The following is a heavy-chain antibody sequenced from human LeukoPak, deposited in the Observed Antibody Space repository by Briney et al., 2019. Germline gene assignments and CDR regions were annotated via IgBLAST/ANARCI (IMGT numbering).Heavy chain of an antibody. Sequence: GRSLRLSCAAPGFTFSSYAMSWVRQAPGKGLEWVSAISGSGGSTYYADSVKGRFTISRDNSKNTLYLQMNSLRAEDTAVYYCAKAIDSGWLREGLLGYWGQGTLVTVSS. CDR3: AKAIDSGWLREGLLGY. CDR2: ISGSGGST. J-gene: IGHJ4*02. CDR1: GFTFSSYA. V-gene: IGHV3-23*01. D-gene: IGHD6-19*01.